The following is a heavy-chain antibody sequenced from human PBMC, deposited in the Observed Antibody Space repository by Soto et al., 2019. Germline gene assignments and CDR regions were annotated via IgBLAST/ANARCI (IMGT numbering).Heavy chain of an antibody. CDR2: IIPIFGTA. CDR3: ARSPHCSGGSCYFRYLWFDP. J-gene: IGHJ5*02. Sequence: SXKVSCKASGYTFTSYGISWVRQAPGQGLEWMGGIIPIFGTANYAQKFQGRVTITADESTSTAYMELSSLRSEDTAVYYCARSPHCSGGSCYFRYLWFDPWGQGTLVTVSS. CDR1: GYTFTSYG. D-gene: IGHD2-15*01. V-gene: IGHV1-69*13.